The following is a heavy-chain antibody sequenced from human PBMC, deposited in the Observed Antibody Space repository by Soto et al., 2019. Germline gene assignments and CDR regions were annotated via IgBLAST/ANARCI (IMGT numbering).Heavy chain of an antibody. Sequence: GASVKVSCKASGYTFTTYGISWVRQAPGQGLDWMGWINPYNGNTNSAQKLQGRVTMTTDTSTSTAYMELRSLRSDDTAVYYCARNDYGDYDDALDIWGQGTMVTVSS. J-gene: IGHJ3*02. CDR3: ARNDYGDYDDALDI. D-gene: IGHD4-17*01. V-gene: IGHV1-18*01. CDR2: INPYNGNT. CDR1: GYTFTTYG.